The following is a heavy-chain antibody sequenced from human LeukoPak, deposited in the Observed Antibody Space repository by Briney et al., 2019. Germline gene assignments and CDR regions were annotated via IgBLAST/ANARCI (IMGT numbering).Heavy chain of an antibody. J-gene: IGHJ4*02. CDR1: GGSISSGDYY. Sequence: SQTLSLNCTVSGGSISSGDYYWSWIRQPPGKGLEWIGYIYYSGSTYYNPSLKSRVTISVDTSKNQFSLKLSSVTAADTAVYYCARGRSGGYSYGYHPDYFDYWGQGTLVTVSS. CDR3: ARGRSGGYSYGYHPDYFDY. D-gene: IGHD5-18*01. V-gene: IGHV4-30-4*01. CDR2: IYYSGST.